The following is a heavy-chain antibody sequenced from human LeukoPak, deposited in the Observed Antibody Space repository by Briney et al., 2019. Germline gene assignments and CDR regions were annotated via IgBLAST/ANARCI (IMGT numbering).Heavy chain of an antibody. D-gene: IGHD5-18*01. CDR1: GFTVGASY. CDR2: IYSGGNT. J-gene: IGHJ4*02. V-gene: IGHV3-66*01. CDR3: ARDLSGIAGYTYGRGIDY. Sequence: GGSLRLSCAVSGFTVGASYMSWVRQAPGKGLEWVSVIYSGGNTGYADSVKGRFSISRDNSKNMLYLQMNSLRVEDTAVYYCARDLSGIAGYTYGRGIDYWGQGTLVTVSS.